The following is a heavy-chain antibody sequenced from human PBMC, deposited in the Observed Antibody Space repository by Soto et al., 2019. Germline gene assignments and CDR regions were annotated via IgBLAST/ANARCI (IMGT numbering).Heavy chain of an antibody. J-gene: IGHJ5*02. V-gene: IGHV4-59*01. D-gene: IGHD6-13*01. CDR1: GGSISSYY. CDR3: ARVDSSGWYAPNWFDP. CDR2: IYYSGST. Sequence: SETLSLTCTVSGGSISSYYWSWIRQPPGKGLEWIGYIYYSGSTNYNPSLKSRVTISVDTSKNQFSLKLSSVTAADTAVYYCARVDSSGWYAPNWFDPWGQGTLVTVSS.